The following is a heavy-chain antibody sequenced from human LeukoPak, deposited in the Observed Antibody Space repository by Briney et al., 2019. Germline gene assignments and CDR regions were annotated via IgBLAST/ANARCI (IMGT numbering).Heavy chain of an antibody. Sequence: GGSLRLSCAASGFTFSSYWMHWVRQAPGKGPVWVSRINAHGSSTNYADFVKGRFTISRDNAKNTVYLQMNSLSAEDTAMYYCTFSSYGDHIGVDAFDMWGQGTMVTVSS. CDR2: INAHGSST. V-gene: IGHV3-74*01. J-gene: IGHJ3*02. CDR1: GFTFSSYW. CDR3: TFSSYGDHIGVDAFDM. D-gene: IGHD4-17*01.